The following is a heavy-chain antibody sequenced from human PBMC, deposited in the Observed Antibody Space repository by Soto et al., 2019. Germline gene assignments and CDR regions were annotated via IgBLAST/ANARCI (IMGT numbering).Heavy chain of an antibody. CDR3: ARDLPNSGSYGAFDI. CDR2: IIPIYGTA. Sequence: SVKVSCKASGGTFSRYAISWVRQAPGQGLEWMGGIIPIYGTANYAQKFQGRVTITADESTSTAYMELSSLRSEDTAVYYCARDLPNSGSYGAFDIWGQGTMVTVSS. V-gene: IGHV1-69*13. CDR1: GGTFSRYA. J-gene: IGHJ3*02. D-gene: IGHD1-26*01.